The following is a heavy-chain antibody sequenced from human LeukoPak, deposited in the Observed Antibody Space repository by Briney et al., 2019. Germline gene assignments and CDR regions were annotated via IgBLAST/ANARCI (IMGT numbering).Heavy chain of an antibody. CDR1: GFPFTITW. CDR2: ITTDETT. V-gene: IGHV3-74*01. J-gene: IGHJ4*02. D-gene: IGHD1/OR15-1a*01. CDR3: AKDWFGTTDY. Sequence: TGGSLRLSCAASGFPFTITWMHWFRQVPGKGLMWVSLITTDETTTYADSVRGRFTISRDDAKNTVYLQMNSLRVEDTAVYYCAKDWFGTTDYWGQGILVTVCS.